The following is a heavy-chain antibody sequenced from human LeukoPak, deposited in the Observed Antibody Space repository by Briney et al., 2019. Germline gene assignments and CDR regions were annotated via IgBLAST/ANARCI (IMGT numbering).Heavy chain of an antibody. J-gene: IGHJ4*02. CDR2: IKQDGSEK. V-gene: IGHV3-7*01. D-gene: IGHD1-26*01. CDR1: GFTFSSYW. Sequence: GGSLRLSCAASGFTFSSYWMSWVRQAPGKGLEWVANIKQDGSEKYYVDSVKGRFTISRDNAKNSLYLQMNSLRAEDKAVYYCARDRGGSYFDYWGQGTLVTVSS. CDR3: ARDRGGSYFDY.